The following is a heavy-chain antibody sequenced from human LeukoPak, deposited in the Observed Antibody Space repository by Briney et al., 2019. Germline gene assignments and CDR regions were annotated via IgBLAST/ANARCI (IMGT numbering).Heavy chain of an antibody. CDR3: ARQTGTTRYGMDV. CDR2: VYYSGST. D-gene: IGHD1-7*01. J-gene: IGHJ6*02. V-gene: IGHV4-59*08. CDR1: GGSLSSFY. Sequence: SETLSLTCTVSGGSLSSFYWSWIRQAPGKGLEWIAYVYYSGSTNYNPSLKSRVTISVDTSKNQFSLKLSSVTAADTAVYYCARQTGTTRYGMDVWGQGTTVTVSS.